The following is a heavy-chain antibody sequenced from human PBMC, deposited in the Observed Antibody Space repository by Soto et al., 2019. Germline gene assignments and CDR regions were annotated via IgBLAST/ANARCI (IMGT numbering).Heavy chain of an antibody. V-gene: IGHV1-8*01. J-gene: IGHJ5*02. CDR3: ARMATFGSLNWFDP. D-gene: IGHD3-16*01. Sequence: ASVKVSCKASGYSFTNNDVRWVRQATGQGLEWMGWMNPGSGDTGYAQKFQGRVTMTRDISIATADMELSSLRSDDTAIYYCARMATFGSLNWFDPWGQGTLVTVS. CDR1: GYSFTNND. CDR2: MNPGSGDT.